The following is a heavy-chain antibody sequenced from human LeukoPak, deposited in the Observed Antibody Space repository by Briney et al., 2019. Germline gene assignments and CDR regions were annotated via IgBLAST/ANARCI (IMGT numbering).Heavy chain of an antibody. D-gene: IGHD6-13*01. Sequence: PGGPLRLSCAASGFTFSDYYMSWIRQAPGQGLEWVAYISHSSGFTNYADSVKGRFAISRDNAKNSLYLQMDSLRAEDTAIYYCAKLFKAYSSTWIDYWGQGNLVTVSS. V-gene: IGHV3-11*03. CDR1: GFTFSDYY. CDR2: ISHSSGFT. J-gene: IGHJ4*02. CDR3: AKLFKAYSSTWIDY.